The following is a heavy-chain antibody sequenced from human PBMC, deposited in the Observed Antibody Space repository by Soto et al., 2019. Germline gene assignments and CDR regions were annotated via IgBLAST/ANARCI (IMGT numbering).Heavy chain of an antibody. V-gene: IGHV3-23*01. J-gene: IGHJ4*02. Sequence: EVQLLESGGGLVQPGGSLRLSCAASGFTFSSYAMSWVRQAPGKGLEWVSAISGSGGSTYYADSVKGRFTISRDNSKNTLYLQRTGLRAKDTAVYYWAKYFNGTSWYRVLDYWGQGTLFPSPQ. CDR3: AKYFNGTSWYRVLDY. CDR2: ISGSGGST. D-gene: IGHD6-13*01. CDR1: GFTFSSYA.